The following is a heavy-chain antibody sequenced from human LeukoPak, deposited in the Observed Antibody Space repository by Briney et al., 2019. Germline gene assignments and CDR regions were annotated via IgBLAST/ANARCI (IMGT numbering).Heavy chain of an antibody. CDR2: TRNKANSYTT. J-gene: IGHJ4*02. D-gene: IGHD2-15*01. V-gene: IGHV3-72*01. Sequence: PGGSLRLSCAASGFTFSDHYKDWVRQAPGKGLEWVGRTRNKANSYTTEYAASVKGRFTISRDDSKNSLYMQMNSLKTEDTAVSYCARPFPDCSGGSCYYYFDYWGQGTLVTVSS. CDR1: GFTFSDHY. CDR3: ARPFPDCSGGSCYYYFDY.